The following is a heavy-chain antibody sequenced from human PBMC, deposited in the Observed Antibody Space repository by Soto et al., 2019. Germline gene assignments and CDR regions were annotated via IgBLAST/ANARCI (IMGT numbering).Heavy chain of an antibody. V-gene: IGHV4-59*12. CDR2: IYYGGST. J-gene: IGHJ4*02. Sequence: SETLSLTCTVSGVSIISDYWSWILQPPWKGLEWIGYIYYGGSTHSNPSLKSRVIISLDTSKNQFSLKLSSVTAADTAVYYCARVTGPWGKGSLVTVYS. CDR1: GVSIISDY. CDR3: ARVTGP.